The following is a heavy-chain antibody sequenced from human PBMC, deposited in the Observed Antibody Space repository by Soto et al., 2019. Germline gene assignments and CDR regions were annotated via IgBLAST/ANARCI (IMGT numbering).Heavy chain of an antibody. CDR2: INHSGST. CDR1: GGSFSGYY. V-gene: IGHV4-34*01. D-gene: IGHD2-2*02. J-gene: IGHJ4*02. Sequence: SETLSLTCAVYGGSFSGYYWSWIRQPPGKGLEWIGEINHSGSTNYNPSLKSRVTISVDTSKNQFSLKLSSVTAADTAVYYCARDTGGRSDPYYFDYWGQGTLVTVSS. CDR3: ARDTGGRSDPYYFDY.